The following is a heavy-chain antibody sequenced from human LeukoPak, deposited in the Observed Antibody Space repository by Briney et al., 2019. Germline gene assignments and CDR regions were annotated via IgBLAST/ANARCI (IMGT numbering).Heavy chain of an antibody. Sequence: XGSXXXXXXASGFTVSSXYXXXVRXAPGKGXXGXAVIYSGGNTYYADSVKGRFTISRDNSKNTLYVQMNSLRAEDTAVYYCAGAPAMVRGVIPTRFDPWGQGTLVTVSS. V-gene: IGHV3-53*01. J-gene: IGHJ5*02. D-gene: IGHD3-10*01. CDR1: GFTVSSXY. CDR3: AGAPAMVRGVIPTRFDP. CDR2: IYSGGNT.